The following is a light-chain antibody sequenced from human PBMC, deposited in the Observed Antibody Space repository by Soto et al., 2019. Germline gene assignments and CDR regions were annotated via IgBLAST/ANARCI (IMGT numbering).Light chain of an antibody. CDR3: QQYNNWPPWT. V-gene: IGKV3-15*01. J-gene: IGKJ1*01. CDR2: GAS. CDR1: QSVSSN. Sequence: EIVMTQSPATLSVSPGERATLSCRASQSVSSNLAWYQQKPGQAPRLLIYGASTRAIGIPARFSGSGCGTEFTLTISSLQSEDFAVYYCQQYNNWPPWTFGQGTKVEIK.